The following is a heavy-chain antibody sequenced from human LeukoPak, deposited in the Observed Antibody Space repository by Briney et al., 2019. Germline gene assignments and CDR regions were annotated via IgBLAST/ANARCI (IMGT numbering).Heavy chain of an antibody. CDR3: ARVGRWNDLEY. CDR1: GGSISSTRYY. CDR2: IDYSGNT. J-gene: IGHJ4*02. D-gene: IGHD1-1*01. V-gene: IGHV4-39*01. Sequence: SETLSLTCTVSGGSISSTRYYWAWIRQSPGKGLECIGSIDYSGNTNYHPSLKSRVTISVDTSKNQFSLKLSSVTAADTAVYYCARVGRWNDLEYWGQGTLVTVSS.